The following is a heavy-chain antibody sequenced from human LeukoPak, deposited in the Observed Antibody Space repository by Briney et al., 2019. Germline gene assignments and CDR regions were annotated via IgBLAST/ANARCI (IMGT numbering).Heavy chain of an antibody. D-gene: IGHD6-19*01. CDR1: GGSISSYY. V-gene: IGHV4-59*12. CDR3: ARRIAVAGTSGY. CDR2: IYYSGST. Sequence: SETLSLTCTVSGGSISSYYWSWIRQPPGKGLEWIGYIYYSGSTNYNPSLKSRVTISVDTSKNQFSLKLSSVTAADTAVYYCARRIAVAGTSGYWGQGTLVTVSS. J-gene: IGHJ4*02.